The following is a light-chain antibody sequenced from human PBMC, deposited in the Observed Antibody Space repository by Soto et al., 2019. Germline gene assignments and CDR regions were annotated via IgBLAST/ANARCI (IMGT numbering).Light chain of an antibody. CDR1: SSDVGGYDF. CDR3: GSYSSTTTREV. Sequence: QSALAQPASVSGSPGQSITISCTGASSDVGGYDFVSWYQHHPGTPPKLIIYEVTHRPSGVSYRFSGSKSASTASLTISGLQVEDEADYFCGSYSSTTTREVFGTGTKVTVL. V-gene: IGLV2-14*01. J-gene: IGLJ1*01. CDR2: EVT.